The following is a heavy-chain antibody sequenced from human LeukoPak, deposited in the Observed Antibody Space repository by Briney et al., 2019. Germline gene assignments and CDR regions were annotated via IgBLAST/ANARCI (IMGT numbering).Heavy chain of an antibody. V-gene: IGHV4-30-4*01. CDR3: ARGYCSGGSCYSEHYYYGMDV. CDR2: IYYSGST. Sequence: SETLSLTCTVSGGSISSGDYYWSWIRQPPGKGLEWIGYIYYSGSTYYNPSLKSRVTISVDTSKNQFSLRLSSVTAADTAVYYCARGYCSGGSCYSEHYYYGMDVWGKGTTVNVSS. J-gene: IGHJ6*04. CDR1: GGSISSGDYY. D-gene: IGHD2-15*01.